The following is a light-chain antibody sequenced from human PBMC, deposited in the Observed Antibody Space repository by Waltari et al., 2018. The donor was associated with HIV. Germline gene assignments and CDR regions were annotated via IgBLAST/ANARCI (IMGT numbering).Light chain of an antibody. CDR2: RNN. V-gene: IGLV1-47*01. CDR1: SSNIGSNY. J-gene: IGLJ2*01. CDR3: AAWDYSLSGVV. Sequence: QSVLTQPPSASGTPGQRVTISCSGSSSNIGSNYVYWYQQLPGTAPKLLIYRNNRRPAGVPDRFSGSKSGTSAARASSGLRSEDEADYYCAAWDYSLSGVVFGGWTKLTVL.